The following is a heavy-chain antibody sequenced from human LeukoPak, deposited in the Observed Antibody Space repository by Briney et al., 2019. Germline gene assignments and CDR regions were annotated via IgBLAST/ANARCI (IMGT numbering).Heavy chain of an antibody. V-gene: IGHV2-5*01. J-gene: IGHJ5*02. Sequence: SGPTLAQPTQTLTPTCTFTGIAPKTREGGVGWIRHPPGKALERLALIYWNDARIYRQYLMNRLTSTKDTAKNQVVLTMTNVDPMDTGTYYCEHRQSTAVAGRFDPWGQGPLVTVTS. D-gene: IGHD6-19*01. CDR1: GIAPKTREGG. CDR2: IYWNDAR. CDR3: EHRQSTAVAGRFDP.